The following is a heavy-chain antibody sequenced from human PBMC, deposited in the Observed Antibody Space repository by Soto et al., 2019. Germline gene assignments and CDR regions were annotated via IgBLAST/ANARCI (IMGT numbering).Heavy chain of an antibody. CDR3: AKAPRGLRLGEFPN. V-gene: IGHV3-23*01. J-gene: IGHJ4*02. Sequence: RRLSCAASGFTFSSYAMSWVRQAPGKGLEWVSAISGSGGSTYYADSVKGRFTISRDNSKNTLYLQMNSLRAEDTAVYYCAKAPRGLRLGEFPNWGQGTLVTVSS. CDR1: GFTFSSYA. CDR2: ISGSGGST. D-gene: IGHD3-16*01.